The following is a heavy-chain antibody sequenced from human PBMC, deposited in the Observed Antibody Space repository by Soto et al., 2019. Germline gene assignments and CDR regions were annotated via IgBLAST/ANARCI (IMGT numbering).Heavy chain of an antibody. J-gene: IGHJ4*02. CDR3: ARTDKYNSQSWGWANRFDC. V-gene: IGHV3-23*01. CDR2: FTSGGST. D-gene: IGHD1-20*01. Sequence: EVQLLESGGDLVQPGGSLRLSCAASGFIFSNYAMTWVRQAPGKGPEWVSTFTSGGSTYYRDTVKGRFTISRDNSKNTLYLQMNSLRAEDTAVYYCARTDKYNSQSWGWANRFDCWGPGTVVTVSS. CDR1: GFIFSNYA.